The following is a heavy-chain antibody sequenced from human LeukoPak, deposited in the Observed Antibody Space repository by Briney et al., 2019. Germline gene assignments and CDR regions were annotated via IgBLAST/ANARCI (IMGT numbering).Heavy chain of an antibody. CDR3: AKDSQYSSTWGSYV. CDR1: GFTFSSYG. V-gene: IGHV3-30*18. J-gene: IGHJ6*04. CDR2: ISYDGSNQ. Sequence: GGSLRLSCAASGFTFSSYGMHWVRQAPGKGLEWVAVISYDGSNQYYADSVKGRFTISRDNSKNTLHLQMSSLRAEDTAVYYCAKDSQYSSTWGSYVWGKGTTVTVSS. D-gene: IGHD6-13*01.